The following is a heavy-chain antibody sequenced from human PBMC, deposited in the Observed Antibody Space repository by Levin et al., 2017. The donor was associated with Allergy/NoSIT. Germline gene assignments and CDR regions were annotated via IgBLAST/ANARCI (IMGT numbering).Heavy chain of an antibody. J-gene: IGHJ6*03. CDR1: GFTFSSYG. Sequence: PGGSLRLSCAASGFTFSSYGMHWVRQAPGKGLEWVAVISYDGSNKYYADSVKGRFTISRDNSKNTLYLQMNSLRAEDTAVYYCAKDVNGDSYYMDVWGKGTTVTVSS. V-gene: IGHV3-30*18. CDR3: AKDVNGDSYYMDV. D-gene: IGHD4-17*01. CDR2: ISYDGSNK.